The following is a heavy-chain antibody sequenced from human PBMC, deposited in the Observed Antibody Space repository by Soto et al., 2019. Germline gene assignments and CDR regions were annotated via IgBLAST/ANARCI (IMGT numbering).Heavy chain of an antibody. CDR3: ARARPDSAGSSLGRRLDV. D-gene: IGHD3-10*01. J-gene: IGHJ6*02. CDR1: GDSVTFGHHY. V-gene: IGHV4-61*01. Sequence: QVHLQESGPGLVKPSGTLSLICIVSGDSVTFGHHYWSWIRQPPGKGLEWIGHIFFPGATNYSPSLKSRVTMSGDSSKSQFSLNLTSVTAAVSAIYYCARARPDSAGSSLGRRLDVWGQGTTVTVSS. CDR2: IFFPGAT.